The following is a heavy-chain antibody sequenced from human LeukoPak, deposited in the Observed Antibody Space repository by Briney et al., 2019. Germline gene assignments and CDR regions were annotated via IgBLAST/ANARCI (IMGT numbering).Heavy chain of an antibody. V-gene: IGHV3-74*01. J-gene: IGHJ5*02. D-gene: IGHD3-3*01. CDR1: GFTFSSYW. CDR2: INSDGSST. CDR3: ATEGHDVRSSRNWFDP. Sequence: PGGSLRLSCAASGFTFSSYWMHWVRQAPGKGLVWVSRINSDGSSTSYADSVKGRFTISRDNAKNTLYLQMNSLRAQNAAVYYCATEGHDVRSSRNWFDPWGQGTLVTVSS.